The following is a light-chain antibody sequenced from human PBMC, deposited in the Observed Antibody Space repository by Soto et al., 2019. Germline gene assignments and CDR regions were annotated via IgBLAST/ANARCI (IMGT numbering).Light chain of an antibody. J-gene: IGLJ1*01. CDR1: ASNIGRDP. Sequence: QSVLTQPPSASGAPGQRVTISCSGSASNIGRDPVNWYQQVPGTAPKLLIYENNHRPSGVPDRFSGSKSGTSASLVISGLQCEDEAEYFCAGWDGSLKGFVFGTGTKLTVL. CDR3: AGWDGSLKGFV. CDR2: ENN. V-gene: IGLV1-44*01.